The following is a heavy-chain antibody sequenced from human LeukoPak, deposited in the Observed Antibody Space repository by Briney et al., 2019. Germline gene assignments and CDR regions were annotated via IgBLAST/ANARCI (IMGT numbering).Heavy chain of an antibody. CDR1: GFTFDDYA. CDR2: ISWNSGSI. D-gene: IGHD5-18*01. Sequence: PGRSLRLSCAASGFTFDDYAMHWVRQAPGKGLEWVSGISWNSGSIGYADSVKGRFTISRDNAKSSLYLQMNSLRAEDMALYYCAKGSYGRGDYFDYWGQGTLVTVSS. V-gene: IGHV3-9*03. J-gene: IGHJ4*02. CDR3: AKGSYGRGDYFDY.